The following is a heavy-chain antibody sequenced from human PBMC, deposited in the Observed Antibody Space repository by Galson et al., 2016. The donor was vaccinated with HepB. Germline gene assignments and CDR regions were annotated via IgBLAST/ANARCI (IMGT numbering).Heavy chain of an antibody. D-gene: IGHD2-2*01. V-gene: IGHV3-23*01. J-gene: IGHJ5*02. CDR1: GFAFSGYA. CDR3: AKGTMKGLPAAPYA. Sequence: SLRLSFAASGFAFSGYAMSWVRQAPGKGLEWVSSISGYGDNTFDADSVKGRFTISRDNSRNTLYLHINSLRAGDTALYYCAKGTMKGLPAAPYAWGQGTLVTVSS. CDR2: ISGYGDNT.